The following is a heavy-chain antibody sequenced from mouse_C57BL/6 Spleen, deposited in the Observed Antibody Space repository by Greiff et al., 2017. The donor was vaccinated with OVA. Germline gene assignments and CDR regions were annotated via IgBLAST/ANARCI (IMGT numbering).Heavy chain of an antibody. D-gene: IGHD2-2*01. CDR2: IYPGDGDT. V-gene: IGHV1-80*01. Sequence: VQLQQSGAELVKPGASVKISCKASGYAFSSYWMNWVKQRPGKGLEWIGQIYPGDGDTNYNGKFKGKATLTADKSSSTAYMQLSSLTSEDSAVYFCARRGYHYYAMDYWGQGTSVTVSS. J-gene: IGHJ4*01. CDR1: GYAFSSYW. CDR3: ARRGYHYYAMDY.